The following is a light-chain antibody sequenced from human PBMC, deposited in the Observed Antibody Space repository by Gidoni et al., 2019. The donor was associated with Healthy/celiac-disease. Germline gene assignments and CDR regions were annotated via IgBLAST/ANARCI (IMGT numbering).Light chain of an antibody. J-gene: IGLJ2*01. CDR1: SSDVGGYNY. V-gene: IGLV2-14*01. CDR2: EVS. Sequence: QSALTQPASVSGSPGPSITISCTGTSSDVGGYNYVSWYQQHPGKAPKLMIYEVSNRPSGVANRFSGSKSGNTASLTISGLQAEDEADYYCSSYTSSSTLVVFGGGTKLTV. CDR3: SSYTSSSTLVV.